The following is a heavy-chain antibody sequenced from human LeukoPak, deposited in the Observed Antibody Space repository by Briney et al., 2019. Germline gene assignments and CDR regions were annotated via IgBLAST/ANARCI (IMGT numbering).Heavy chain of an antibody. CDR1: GYTFTGYY. CDR3: ARTPPRGLIDY. CDR2: MSPKSANT. D-gene: IGHD3-16*01. J-gene: IGHJ4*02. V-gene: IGHV1-8*03. Sequence: ASVKVSCKTSGYTFTGYYIHWVRQAPGQGLEWMGWMSPKSANTGYAQKFQGRVTITRDTSKSTAYMELSSLTSEDTAVYFCARTPPRGLIDYWGQGTLVTVSS.